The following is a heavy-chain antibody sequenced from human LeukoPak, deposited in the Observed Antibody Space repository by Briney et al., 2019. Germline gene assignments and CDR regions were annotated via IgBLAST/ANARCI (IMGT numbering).Heavy chain of an antibody. CDR1: GYTFTSYY. V-gene: IGHV1-2*06. Sequence: ASVKVSCKASGYTFTSYYMHWVRQAPGQGLEWMGRINPNSGGTNYAQKFQGRVTMTRDTSISTAYMELSRLRSDDTAVYYCARDRGDQGRYYFDYWGQGTLVTVSS. CDR2: INPNSGGT. CDR3: ARDRGDQGRYYFDY. J-gene: IGHJ4*02. D-gene: IGHD1-26*01.